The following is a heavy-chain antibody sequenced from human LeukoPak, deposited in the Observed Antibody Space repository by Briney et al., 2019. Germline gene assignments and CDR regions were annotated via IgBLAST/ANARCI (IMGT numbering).Heavy chain of an antibody. J-gene: IGHJ4*02. Sequence: PGGSLRLSCAASGLTFSSYAMSWVRQAPGKGLEWVSAISGSGGSTYYADSVKGRFTISRDNSKNTLYLQMNSLRAEDTAVYYCAKLNDFWSGYSDYWGQGALVTVSS. CDR1: GLTFSSYA. CDR3: AKLNDFWSGYSDY. CDR2: ISGSGGST. D-gene: IGHD3-3*01. V-gene: IGHV3-23*01.